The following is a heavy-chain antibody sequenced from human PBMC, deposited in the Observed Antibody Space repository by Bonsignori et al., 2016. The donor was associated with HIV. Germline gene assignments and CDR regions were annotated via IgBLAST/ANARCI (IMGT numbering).Heavy chain of an antibody. D-gene: IGHD3-3*01. Sequence: WVRQAPGQGLEWMGLIDPKDGETRYAEKFQGRLTFNADTSTDTASMELSSLTSDDTAVYYCATNAFIDYDFWSGYHYWGQGTLVTVSS. J-gene: IGHJ4*02. V-gene: IGHV1-69-2*01. CDR3: ATNAFIDYDFWSGYHY. CDR2: IDPKDGET.